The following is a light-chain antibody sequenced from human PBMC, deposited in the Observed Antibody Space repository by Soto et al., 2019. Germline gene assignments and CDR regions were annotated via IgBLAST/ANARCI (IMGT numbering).Light chain of an antibody. V-gene: IGLV2-8*01. CDR1: SGDVGGYNY. J-gene: IGLJ3*02. CDR2: EVN. Sequence: QSVLTQPPSASGSPGQSVTISCTGTSGDVGGYNYVSWYQQHPGKAPKLMIYEVNKRPSGVPDRFSGSKSGNTASLTVSGLQAEDEADYYCSSYAGSNMGVFGGGTKVTVL. CDR3: SSYAGSNMGV.